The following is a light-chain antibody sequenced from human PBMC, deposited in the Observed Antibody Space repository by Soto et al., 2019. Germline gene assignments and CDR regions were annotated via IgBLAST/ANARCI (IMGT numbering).Light chain of an antibody. CDR3: QQYDTWPLT. J-gene: IGKJ4*01. CDR1: HSVSSSY. Sequence: PGERVPLSCKASHSVSSSYLTRYQQKPGQAPRLLIYGASTRATSIPARFSGSGSGTDFTLTISRLEPEDFAVYYCQQYDTWPLTFGGGTKVDIK. V-gene: IGKV3-20*01. CDR2: GAS.